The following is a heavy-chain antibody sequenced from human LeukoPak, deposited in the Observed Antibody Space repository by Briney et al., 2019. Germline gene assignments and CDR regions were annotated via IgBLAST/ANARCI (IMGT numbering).Heavy chain of an antibody. V-gene: IGHV4-39*07. CDR3: LRSRDFWSGYSDY. Sequence: MTSETLSLTCTVSGGSISTYYWGWIRQPPGRGLEWIGSIYFRGTTFYNPSLKSRVTISVDTSKNQFSLKLSSVTAADTALYYCLRSRDFWSGYSDYWGQGTLVTVFS. J-gene: IGHJ4*02. D-gene: IGHD3-3*01. CDR1: GGSISTYY. CDR2: IYFRGTT.